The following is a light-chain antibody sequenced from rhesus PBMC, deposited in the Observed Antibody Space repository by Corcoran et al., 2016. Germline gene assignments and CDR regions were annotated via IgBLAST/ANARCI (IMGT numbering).Light chain of an antibody. CDR3: LQYSSSPYS. J-gene: IGKJ2*01. CDR1: QSISSW. Sequence: DIQMTQSPSSLSASVGDTVTITCRASQSISSWLDWYQQKPGKAPKLLIYKASSLQSGVQSRFSGSGSGTDFTLTISSLQPEDFATYYCLQYSSSPYSFGQGTKVEIK. CDR2: KAS. V-gene: IGKV1-22*01.